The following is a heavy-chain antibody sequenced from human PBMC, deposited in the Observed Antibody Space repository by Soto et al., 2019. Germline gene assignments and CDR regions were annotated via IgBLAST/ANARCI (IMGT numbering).Heavy chain of an antibody. CDR1: GFTVSSNY. V-gene: IGHV3-53*04. CDR2: IYSGGST. D-gene: IGHD3-3*01. CDR3: ARAHYDFWSGYYGYYYYYMDV. J-gene: IGHJ6*03. Sequence: GGSLRLSCAASGFTVSSNYMIWVRQAPGKGLEWVSVIYSGGSTYYADSVKGRFTVSRHNSKNTLYLQMNSLRAEDTAVYYCARAHYDFWSGYYGYYYYYMDVWGKGTTVTVSS.